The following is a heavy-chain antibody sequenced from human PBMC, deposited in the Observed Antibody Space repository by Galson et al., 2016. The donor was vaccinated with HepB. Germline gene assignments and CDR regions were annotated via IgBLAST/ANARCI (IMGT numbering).Heavy chain of an antibody. CDR3: AKEKGRLGYYGMDV. CDR2: ISASSTRI. CDR1: GITFSTYN. J-gene: IGHJ6*02. D-gene: IGHD3-16*01. V-gene: IGHV3-48*01. Sequence: SLRLSCAASGITFSTYNMNWVRQAPGKGLEWVAYISASSTRIYFADSVKGRFTISRDNAENTLYLQMNSLRVEDTATYYCAKEKGRLGYYGMDVWGQGTTVTVSS.